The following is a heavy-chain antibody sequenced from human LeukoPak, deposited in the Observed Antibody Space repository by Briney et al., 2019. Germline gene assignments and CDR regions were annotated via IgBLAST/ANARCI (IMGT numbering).Heavy chain of an antibody. CDR2: IIPIFGTA. V-gene: IGHV1-69*13. J-gene: IGHJ4*02. CDR1: GYTLTELS. CDR3: ARLTGGGDY. D-gene: IGHD1-14*01. Sequence: SVRVSCKVSGYTLTELSMHWVRQAPGQGLEWMGGIIPIFGTANYAQKFQGRVTITADESTSTAYMELSSLRSEDTAVYYCARLTGGGDYWGQGTLVTVSS.